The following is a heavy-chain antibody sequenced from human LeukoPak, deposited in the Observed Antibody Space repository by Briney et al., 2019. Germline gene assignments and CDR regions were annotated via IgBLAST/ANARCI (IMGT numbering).Heavy chain of an antibody. J-gene: IGHJ3*02. V-gene: IGHV1-69*13. CDR2: IIPTSSVP. CDR3: ARDSDAFDI. Sequence: SVKVSCKASGGTFSTFAIGWVRQAPGQGFEWMGRIIPTSSVPNYAQKFRDRLTISADASARTAYLELSSLTSDDTAVYYCARDSDAFDIWGQGTMVTVSS. CDR1: GGTFSTFA.